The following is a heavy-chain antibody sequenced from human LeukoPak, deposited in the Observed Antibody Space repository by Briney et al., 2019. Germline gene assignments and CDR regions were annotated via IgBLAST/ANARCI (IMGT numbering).Heavy chain of an antibody. V-gene: IGHV1-8*02. J-gene: IGHJ6*03. Sequence: ASVKVSCKASGYIFTTYEINWVRQATGQGLEWMGWMNPNSGNTGYAQKFQGRVTMTRNTSISTAYMELSSLRSEDTAVYYCARSAYCGGDCFTPYGVYYYYYMDVWGKGTTVTISS. CDR2: MNPNSGNT. CDR1: GYIFTTYE. CDR3: ARSAYCGGDCFTPYGVYYYYYMDV. D-gene: IGHD2-21*02.